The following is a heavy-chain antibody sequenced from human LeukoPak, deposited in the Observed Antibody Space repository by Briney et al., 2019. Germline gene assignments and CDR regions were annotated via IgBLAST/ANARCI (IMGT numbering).Heavy chain of an antibody. D-gene: IGHD4-11*01. V-gene: IGHV4-30-4*01. Sequence: PSETLSLTCTVSGGSISSGDYYWSWIRQPPGKGLEWIGYIYYSGSTYYNPSLKSRVTISVDTSKNQFSLKPSSVTAADTAVYYCARAVPKWVPYYFDYWGQGTLVTVSS. CDR2: IYYSGST. CDR3: ARAVPKWVPYYFDY. CDR1: GGSISSGDYY. J-gene: IGHJ4*02.